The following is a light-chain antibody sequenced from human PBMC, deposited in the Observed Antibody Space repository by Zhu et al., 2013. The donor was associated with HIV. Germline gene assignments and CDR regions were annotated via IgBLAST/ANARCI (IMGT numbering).Light chain of an antibody. Sequence: DIQLTQSPSFVSASVGERVTITCRASQDVRAWLSWYQQKPGKAPKLLIYTTSALQPGVPSRFSGSGSGTDFTLTISNLQPEDFATYYCQQANSFPLTFGGGTKVQIK. CDR1: QDVRAW. CDR2: TTS. J-gene: IGKJ4*01. CDR3: QQANSFPLT. V-gene: IGKV1-12*01.